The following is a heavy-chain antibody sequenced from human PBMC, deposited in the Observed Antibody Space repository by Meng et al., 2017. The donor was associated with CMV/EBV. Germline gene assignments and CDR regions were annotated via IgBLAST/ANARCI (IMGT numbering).Heavy chain of an antibody. CDR3: AREVYDCGGDCYTLYYYYGMDV. D-gene: IGHD2-21*01. Sequence: SLKISCAASGFTFSSYAMHWVRQAPGKGLEWVAVISYDGSNKYYADSVKGRFTISRDNSKNTLYLQMNSLRAEDTAVYYCAREVYDCGGDCYTLYYYYGMDVWGQGTTVTVSS. V-gene: IGHV3-30-3*01. CDR2: ISYDGSNK. CDR1: GFTFSSYA. J-gene: IGHJ6*02.